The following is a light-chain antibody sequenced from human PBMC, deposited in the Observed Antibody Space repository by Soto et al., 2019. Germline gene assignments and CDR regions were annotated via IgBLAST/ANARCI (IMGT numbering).Light chain of an antibody. CDR1: SSDIGNYNY. CDR2: EVT. CDR3: SSYAGTLVV. Sequence: QSVLTQPPSASGSPGQSVTISCTGTSSDIGNYNYVSWYQQHPGKAPKLMIYEVTKRPSGVPDRFSGSKSGNAASLTVSGLQAEDEADYYCSSYAGTLVVFGGGTKVTVL. V-gene: IGLV2-8*01. J-gene: IGLJ2*01.